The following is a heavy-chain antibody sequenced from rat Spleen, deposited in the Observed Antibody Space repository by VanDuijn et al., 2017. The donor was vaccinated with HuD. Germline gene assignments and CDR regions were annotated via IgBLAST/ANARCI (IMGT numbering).Heavy chain of an antibody. V-gene: IGHV5-7*01. CDR2: ISYDGSST. J-gene: IGHJ1*01. Sequence: EVQLVESGGGLVQPGRSLKLSCAASGFTFSDYNMAWVRQAPKKGLEWVATISYDGSSTYYRDSVKGRFTISRDNAKSTLYLQMDSLRSEDTATYYCARHQGPYWYFDFWGPGTMVTVSS. CDR1: GFTFSDYN. CDR3: ARHQGPYWYFDF.